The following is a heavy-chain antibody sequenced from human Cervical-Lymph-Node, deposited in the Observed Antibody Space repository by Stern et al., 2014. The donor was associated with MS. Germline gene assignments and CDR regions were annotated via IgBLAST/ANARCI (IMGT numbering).Heavy chain of an antibody. J-gene: IGHJ4*02. CDR3: VKRGITEVRGVRLGDY. Sequence: VQLVESGGGVVQPGRSLRLTCTVSGFTFSSYGMHWVRQAPGKGLEWVSVISYDGSDTYYAESVKGLFTISRDNTKNTLYLEMRRLRREDTAVYYCVKRGITEVRGVRLGDYWGPGTLVIVSS. V-gene: IGHV3-30*18. CDR2: ISYDGSDT. D-gene: IGHD3-10*01. CDR1: GFTFSSYG.